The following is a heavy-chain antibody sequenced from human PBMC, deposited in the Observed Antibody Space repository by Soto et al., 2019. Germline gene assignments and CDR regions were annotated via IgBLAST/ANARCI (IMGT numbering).Heavy chain of an antibody. J-gene: IGHJ6*02. V-gene: IGHV3-23*01. CDR3: ASPQGAHLNYFYGMDV. CDR2: ISGGGGNT. CDR1: GFTFSNYA. Sequence: EVQLLESGGGLVQPGGSLRLSCAASGFTFSNYAMSWVRQTPGKGLEWVSTISGGGGNTYYPDSVKGRFTISRDNSKDTVYLQMNSLRVEDTAVYYCASPQGAHLNYFYGMDVWGQGTTVTVSS.